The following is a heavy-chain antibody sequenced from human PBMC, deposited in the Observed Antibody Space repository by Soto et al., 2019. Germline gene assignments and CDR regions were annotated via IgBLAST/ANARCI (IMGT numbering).Heavy chain of an antibody. Sequence: SETLSLTCTVSGVSISSDDLSWIRQPPGKGLEWIGYSYYSGSANYNPSLKSRVTISLDASKNQFSLKLSSVTAADTAVYYCARVLRQQLVPNWFDPWGQGTLVTVSS. V-gene: IGHV4-59*01. D-gene: IGHD6-13*01. CDR1: GVSISSDD. J-gene: IGHJ5*02. CDR3: ARVLRQQLVPNWFDP. CDR2: SYYSGSA.